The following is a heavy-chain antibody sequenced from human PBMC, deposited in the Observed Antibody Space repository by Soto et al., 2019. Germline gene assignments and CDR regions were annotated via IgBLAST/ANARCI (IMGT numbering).Heavy chain of an antibody. J-gene: IGHJ6*02. CDR3: ARGRQLVSVFSQAWGMDV. Sequence: QVQLQESGPGLVKPSETLSLTCTVSGGSISSYYWSWIRQPPGKGLEWIGYIYYSGSTNYNPSLKSRFTLAVDTSKIQFSLKLGSVTAADTAVYYCARGRQLVSVFSQAWGMDVWGQGTTVTVSS. CDR1: GGSISSYY. CDR2: IYYSGST. D-gene: IGHD6-6*01. V-gene: IGHV4-59*01.